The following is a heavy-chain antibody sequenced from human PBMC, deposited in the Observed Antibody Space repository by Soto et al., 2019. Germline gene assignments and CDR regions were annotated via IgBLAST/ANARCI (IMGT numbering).Heavy chain of an antibody. V-gene: IGHV4-59*01. D-gene: IGHD6-6*01. CDR2: VYYTGST. CDR1: GGTMSGYY. Sequence: PSGTLTLTCRVSGGTMSGYYLTWIRQAPGKGLEWIGYVYYTGSTNYNPSLQSRVTISVDTSNKQFSLSLRLVTAADTAVYFCARSIAVPSSHIDHWGQGIRVTVSS. CDR3: ARSIAVPSSHIDH. J-gene: IGHJ4*02.